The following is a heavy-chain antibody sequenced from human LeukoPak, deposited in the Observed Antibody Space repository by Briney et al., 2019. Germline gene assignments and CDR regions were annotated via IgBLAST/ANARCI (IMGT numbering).Heavy chain of an antibody. J-gene: IGHJ4*02. V-gene: IGHV1-69*13. CDR2: IIPIFGTA. Sequence: GASVKLSCKASGGTFSSYAISWVRQAPGQGLEWMGGIIPIFGTANYAQKFQGRVTITADESTSTAYMELSSLRSEDTAVYYCARAKTVLRYFDWLYPDYWGQGTLVTVSS. CDR1: GGTFSSYA. D-gene: IGHD3-9*01. CDR3: ARAKTVLRYFDWLYPDY.